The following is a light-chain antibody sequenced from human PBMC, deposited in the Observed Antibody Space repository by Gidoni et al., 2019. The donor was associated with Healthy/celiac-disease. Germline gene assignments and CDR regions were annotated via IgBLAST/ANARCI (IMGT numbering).Light chain of an antibody. Sequence: DIQITQSPSSLSASVGDRVTLTCRASQSISSYLNWYQQKPGKAPKLLIYAASSLQSGVPSRFSGSGSGTDFTLTISSLQPEDFATYYCQQSYSTLWTFGQGTKVEIK. V-gene: IGKV1-39*01. J-gene: IGKJ1*01. CDR2: AAS. CDR3: QQSYSTLWT. CDR1: QSISSY.